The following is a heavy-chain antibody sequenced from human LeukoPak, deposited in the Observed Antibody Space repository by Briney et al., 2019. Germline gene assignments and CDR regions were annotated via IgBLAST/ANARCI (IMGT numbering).Heavy chain of an antibody. CDR2: INHNAEMI. CDR3: ARDHDWAFDL. D-gene: IGHD3-9*01. J-gene: IGHJ4*02. V-gene: IGHV3-48*02. CDR1: GFPFGSYV. Sequence: GGSLRLSCEGSGFPFGSYVMSWVRQAPGKGREWIAYINHNAEMIFYPDFVKGPFTIYRDNPKKSLYLQMNALRYEDTAIYYCARDHDWAFDLWGQGTLVTVSS.